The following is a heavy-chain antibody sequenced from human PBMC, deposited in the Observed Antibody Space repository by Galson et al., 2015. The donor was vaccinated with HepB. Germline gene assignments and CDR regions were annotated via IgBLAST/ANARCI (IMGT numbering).Heavy chain of an antibody. CDR1: GFNFGGYG. CDR3: ARDIAAAAAGWYFDL. D-gene: IGHD6-13*01. J-gene: IGHJ2*01. CDR2: IWYDGTNK. Sequence: SLRLSCAASGFNFGGYGMHWVRQAPGKGLEWVALIWYDGTNKYYADSVKGRFTISRDTPKNMLYLQLNSLRAEDTAVYYCARDIAAAAAGWYFDLWGRGTLVTVSS. V-gene: IGHV3-33*01.